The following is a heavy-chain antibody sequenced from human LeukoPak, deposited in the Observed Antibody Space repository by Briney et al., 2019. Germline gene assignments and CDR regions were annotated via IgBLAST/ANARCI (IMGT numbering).Heavy chain of an antibody. J-gene: IGHJ5*02. CDR3: AKDIAVYGDYAGVFDP. V-gene: IGHV3-30*04. CDR2: ISYDGSNK. Sequence: PGGSLRLSCAASGFTFSSYAMHWVRQAPGKGLEWVAVISYDGSNKYYADSVKGRFTISRDNSKNTLYLQMNSLRAEDTAVYYCAKDIAVYGDYAGVFDPWGQGTLVTVSS. CDR1: GFTFSSYA. D-gene: IGHD4-17*01.